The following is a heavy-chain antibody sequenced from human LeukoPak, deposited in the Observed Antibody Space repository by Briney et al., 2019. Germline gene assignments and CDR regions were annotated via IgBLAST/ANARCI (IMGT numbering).Heavy chain of an antibody. CDR2: MYHGGST. D-gene: IGHD3-3*01. V-gene: IGHV4-38-2*02. CDR1: GYSISSGYH. CDR3: ASYPYDFWSGYRYFDY. Sequence: SETLSLTCTVSGYSISSGYHWGWIRQPPGKGLEWIGHMYHGGSTYYNPSLKSRVTISLDRSKNQFSLKLTSVTAADTAVYYCASYPYDFWSGYRYFDYWGPGTLVTVSS. J-gene: IGHJ4*02.